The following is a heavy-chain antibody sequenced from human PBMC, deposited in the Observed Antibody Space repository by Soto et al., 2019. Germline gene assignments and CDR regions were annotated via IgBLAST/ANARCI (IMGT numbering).Heavy chain of an antibody. Sequence: SETLSLTCAVYGGSFSGYYWSWIRQPPGKGLEWIGEINHSGSTIYNPSLKSRVTISVDTSKNQFSLKLSSVTAADTAVYYCARPYYDILTGYRGAFDIWGQGTMVTVSS. J-gene: IGHJ3*02. CDR2: INHSGST. V-gene: IGHV4-34*01. CDR3: ARPYYDILTGYRGAFDI. D-gene: IGHD3-9*01. CDR1: GGSFSGYY.